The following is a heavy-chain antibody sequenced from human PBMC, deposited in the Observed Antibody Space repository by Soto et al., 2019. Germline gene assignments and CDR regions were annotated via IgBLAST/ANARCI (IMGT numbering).Heavy chain of an antibody. Sequence: QLQLQESGPGLVKPSETLSLTCTVSGGSISSSSYYWGWIRQPPGKGLEWIGSIYYSGSTYYNPSLKSRVTISVDTSKNQFSLKLSSVTAADTAVYYCARQGLRFLEWFWENWFDPWGQGTLVTVSS. V-gene: IGHV4-39*01. J-gene: IGHJ5*02. CDR2: IYYSGST. CDR3: ARQGLRFLEWFWENWFDP. D-gene: IGHD3-3*01. CDR1: GGSISSSSYY.